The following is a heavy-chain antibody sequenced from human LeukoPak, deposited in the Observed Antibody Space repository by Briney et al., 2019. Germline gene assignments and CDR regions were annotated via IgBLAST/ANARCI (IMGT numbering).Heavy chain of an antibody. CDR2: IYTSGST. CDR3: ARDQTSKGDAFDI. V-gene: IGHV4-4*07. CDR1: GGSISSYY. Sequence: SETLSLTCTVSGGSISSYYWSWIRQPAGKGLEWIGRIYTSGSTNCNPSLKSRVTISIGTSKNQFSLKLSSVTAADTAVYYCARDQTSKGDAFDIWGQGTMVTVSS. J-gene: IGHJ3*02.